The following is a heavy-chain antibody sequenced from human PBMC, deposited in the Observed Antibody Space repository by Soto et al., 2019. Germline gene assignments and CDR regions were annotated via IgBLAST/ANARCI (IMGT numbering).Heavy chain of an antibody. J-gene: IGHJ6*02. D-gene: IGHD3-10*01. CDR2: IYYSGST. CDR1: GGSISSYY. V-gene: IGHV4-59*01. Sequence: PSETLSLTCTVSGGSISSYYWSWIRQPPGKGLEWIGYIYYSGSTNYNPSLKSRVTISVDTSKNQFSLKLSSVTAADTAVYYCARDLPKSIWFGEAIGGPGYGMDVWGQGTTVTVSS. CDR3: ARDLPKSIWFGEAIGGPGYGMDV.